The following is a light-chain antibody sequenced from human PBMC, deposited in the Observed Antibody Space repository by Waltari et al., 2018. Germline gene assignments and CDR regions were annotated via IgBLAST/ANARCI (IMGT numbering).Light chain of an antibody. CDR3: MQALEAPLT. Sequence: IVMTQSPLSLPVTPGEPASISCRSIQSLLSSYGYIYLAWYLQKPGQSPQLLIYSASNRASGVSDRFSGSGSGTDFTLKISRVEAEDVGVYYCMQALEAPLTFGGGTKVEIK. CDR2: SAS. J-gene: IGKJ4*01. V-gene: IGKV2-28*01. CDR1: QSLLSSYGYIY.